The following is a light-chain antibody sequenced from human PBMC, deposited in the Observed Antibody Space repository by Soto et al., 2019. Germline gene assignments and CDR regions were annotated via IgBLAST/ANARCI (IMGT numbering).Light chain of an antibody. CDR2: LNSDGSH. CDR1: SLQSSYV. V-gene: IGLV4-69*01. CDR3: QTWGTGIVV. Sequence: QPVLTQSPSTSASLGASVKLTCTLSSLQSSYVIAWHQQQPEEGPRYLMKLNSDGSHTKGDGIPDRFSGSSSGAERYLTISSLQSEDEADYYCQTWGTGIVVFGGGTKVTVL. J-gene: IGLJ2*01.